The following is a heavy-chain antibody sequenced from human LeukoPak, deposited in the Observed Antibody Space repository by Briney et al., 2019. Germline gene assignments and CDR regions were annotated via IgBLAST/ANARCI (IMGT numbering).Heavy chain of an antibody. V-gene: IGHV4-30-2*01. CDR2: IYHSGST. Sequence: SQTLSLTCAVSGGSISSGGYSWSWIRQPPGKGLEWIGYIYHSGSTYYNPSLKSRVTISVDRSKNQFSLKLSSVTAADTAVYYCARVSALRSYYYYYGMDVWGQGTTVTVSS. CDR1: GGSISSGGYS. CDR3: ARVSALRSYYYYYGMDV. J-gene: IGHJ6*02.